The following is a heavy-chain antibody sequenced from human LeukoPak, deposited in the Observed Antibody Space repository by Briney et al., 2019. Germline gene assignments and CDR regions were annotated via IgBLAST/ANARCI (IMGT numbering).Heavy chain of an antibody. J-gene: IGHJ4*02. CDR3: ARRTDY. V-gene: IGHV4-39*07. CDR1: GRSISSSSYY. CDR2: IYYSGST. Sequence: SETLSLTCTVSGRSISSSSYYRGWIRQPPGKGLEWIGSIYYSGSTYYNPSLKSRVTISVDTSKNQFSLKLSSVTAADTAVYYCARRTDYWGQGTLVTVSS.